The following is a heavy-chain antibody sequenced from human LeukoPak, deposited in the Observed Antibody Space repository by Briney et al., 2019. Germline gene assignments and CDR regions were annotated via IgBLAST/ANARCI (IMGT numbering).Heavy chain of an antibody. CDR1: GGSFSGYY. V-gene: IGHV4-34*01. Sequence: PSETLSLTCAVYGGSFSGYYWSWIRQPPGKGLEWIGEINHSGSTNYNPSLKSRVTISVDTSKNQFSLKLSSVTAADTAVYYCARDAYRRAKGHYWGQGTLVTVSS. D-gene: IGHD4/OR15-4a*01. CDR3: ARDAYRRAKGHY. J-gene: IGHJ4*02. CDR2: INHSGST.